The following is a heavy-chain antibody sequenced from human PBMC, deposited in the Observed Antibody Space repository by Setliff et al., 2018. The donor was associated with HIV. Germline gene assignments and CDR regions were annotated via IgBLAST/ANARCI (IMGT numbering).Heavy chain of an antibody. V-gene: IGHV4-34*01. CDR1: GGSFSGYF. D-gene: IGHD3-22*01. CDR2: INHSGDT. J-gene: IGHJ3*02. Sequence: SETLSLTCAVYGGSFSGYFWTWIRQPPQKRLERIGEINHSGDTNYNPSLKSRVTISIDTSNNQFSLKLSSVTAADTAMYYCARVGDFFDSSDYYSVLDAFDIWGQGTMVTVSS. CDR3: ARVGDFFDSSDYYSVLDAFDI.